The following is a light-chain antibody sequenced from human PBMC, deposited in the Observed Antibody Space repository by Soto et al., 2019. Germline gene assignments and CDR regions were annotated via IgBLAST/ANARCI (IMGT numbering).Light chain of an antibody. J-gene: IGKJ4*01. Sequence: DIHMTQSPSSLSASVGDRVTLTCRASRDISDDLAWFQQKPGKAPRSLIYSAYSLHGGVSSRFAGRGSGTDFTLTLSGLQPEDFATYYCHQYRAYPLTFGGGSKVEL. CDR1: RDISDD. CDR2: SAY. V-gene: IGKV1-16*01. CDR3: HQYRAYPLT.